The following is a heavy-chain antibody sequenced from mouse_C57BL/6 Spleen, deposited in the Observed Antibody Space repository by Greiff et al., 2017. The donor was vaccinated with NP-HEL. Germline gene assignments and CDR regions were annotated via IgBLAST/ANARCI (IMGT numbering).Heavy chain of an antibody. V-gene: IGHV5-4*01. CDR2: ISDGGSYT. Sequence: EVQLVESGGGLVKPGGSLKLSCAASGFTFSSYAMSWVRQTPEKRLEWVATISDGGSYTYYPDNVKGRFTISRDNAKNNLYLQMSHLKSEDTAMYYCARGTGGDYYAMDYWGQGTSVTVSS. CDR1: GFTFSSYA. CDR3: ARGTGGDYYAMDY. J-gene: IGHJ4*01. D-gene: IGHD4-1*01.